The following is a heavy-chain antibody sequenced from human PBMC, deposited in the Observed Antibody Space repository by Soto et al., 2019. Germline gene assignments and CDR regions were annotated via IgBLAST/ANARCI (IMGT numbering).Heavy chain of an antibody. CDR1: GFTFSSYG. Sequence: QVQLVESGGGVVQPGRSLRLSCAASGFTFSSYGMHWVRQAPGKGLEWVAVISYDGSNKYYADSVKGRFTISRDNSKNTLYLQMNSLRAEDTAVYYCAKDGIEAAPFDYWAREPWSPSPQ. D-gene: IGHD6-13*01. CDR2: ISYDGSNK. CDR3: AKDGIEAAPFDY. J-gene: IGHJ4*02. V-gene: IGHV3-30*18.